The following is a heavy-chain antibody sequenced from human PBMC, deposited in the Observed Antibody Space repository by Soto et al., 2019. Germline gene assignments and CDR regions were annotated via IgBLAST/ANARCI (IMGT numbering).Heavy chain of an antibody. CDR3: ARGITMIVVMFDY. D-gene: IGHD3-22*01. V-gene: IGHV4-59*06. CDR2: IYYSGST. CDR1: GGSISSYY. J-gene: IGHJ4*02. Sequence: SETLSLTCTVSGGSISSYYWSWTRQHPGKGLEWIGYIYYSGSTYYNPSLKSRVTISVDTSKNQFSLKLSSVTAADTAVYYCARGITMIVVMFDYWGQGTLVTVSS.